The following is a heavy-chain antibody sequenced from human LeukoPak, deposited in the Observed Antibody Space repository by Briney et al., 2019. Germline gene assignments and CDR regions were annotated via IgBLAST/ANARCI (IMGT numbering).Heavy chain of an antibody. CDR1: GGSISSYY. V-gene: IGHV4-59*01. J-gene: IGHJ4*02. D-gene: IGHD5-18*01. CDR3: ARGYSYGFFDY. Sequence: SETLSLTCTVSGGSISSYYWSWIRQPPGKGLEWIGYIYYSGSTNYDPSLKSRVTISVDTSKNQFSLKLSSVTAADTAVYYCARGYSYGFFDYWGQGTLVTVSS. CDR2: IYYSGST.